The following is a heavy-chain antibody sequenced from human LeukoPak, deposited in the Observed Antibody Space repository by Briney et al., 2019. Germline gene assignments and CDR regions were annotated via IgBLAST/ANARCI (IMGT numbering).Heavy chain of an antibody. J-gene: IGHJ4*02. CDR1: GYTLTELS. D-gene: IGHD3-22*01. V-gene: IGHV1-24*01. Sequence: ASVKVSCKVSGYTLTELSMHWVRQAPGKGLEWMGGFDPEDGETIYAQKFQGRVTMTEDTSTDTAYMELSSLRSEDTAVYYCATAKYHYDSSGYYFDYWGQGTLVTVSS. CDR3: ATAKYHYDSSGYYFDY. CDR2: FDPEDGET.